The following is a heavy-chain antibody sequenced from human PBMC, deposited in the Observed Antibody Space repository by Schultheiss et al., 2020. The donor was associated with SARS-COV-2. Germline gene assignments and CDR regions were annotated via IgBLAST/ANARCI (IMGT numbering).Heavy chain of an antibody. D-gene: IGHD2-2*01. CDR3: ARGAKYCSSTSCYSWFFRYYFDY. V-gene: IGHV3-30*04. CDR2: ISYDGSNK. CDR1: GFTFSSYA. J-gene: IGHJ4*02. Sequence: GGSLRLSCAASGFTFSSYAMSWVRQAPGKGLEWVAVISYDGSNKYYADSVKGRFTISRDNSKNTLYLQMNSLRAEDTAVYYCARGAKYCSSTSCYSWFFRYYFDYWGQGTLVTVSS.